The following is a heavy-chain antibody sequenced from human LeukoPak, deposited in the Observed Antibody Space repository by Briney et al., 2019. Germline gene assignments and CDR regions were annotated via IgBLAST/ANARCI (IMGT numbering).Heavy chain of an antibody. CDR3: ARDTSGYDGFDY. Sequence: SETLSLTCTVSGGSISSYYWSWIRQPPGKGLEWIGYIYYSGSTNYNPSLKSRVTMSVDTSKNQFSLKLSSVTAADTAVYYCARDTSGYDGFDYWGQGTLVTVSS. V-gene: IGHV4-59*12. CDR2: IYYSGST. CDR1: GGSISSYY. D-gene: IGHD5-12*01. J-gene: IGHJ4*02.